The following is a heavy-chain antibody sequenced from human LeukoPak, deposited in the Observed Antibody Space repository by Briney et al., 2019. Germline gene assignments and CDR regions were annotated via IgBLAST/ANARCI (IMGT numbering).Heavy chain of an antibody. D-gene: IGHD3-9*01. CDR2: ISSSSSYI. J-gene: IGHJ6*03. CDR1: GFTFSSYR. CDR3: ARDGLRYFDWSPYMDV. Sequence: GGSLRLSCAASGFTFSSYRMDWVRQAPGKGLEWVSSISSSSSYIYYADSVKGRFTISRDNAKNSLYLQMNSLRAEDTAVYYCARDGLRYFDWSPYMDVWGKGTTVTVSS. V-gene: IGHV3-21*01.